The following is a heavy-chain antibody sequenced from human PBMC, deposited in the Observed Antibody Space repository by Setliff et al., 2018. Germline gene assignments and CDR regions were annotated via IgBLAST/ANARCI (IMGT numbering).Heavy chain of an antibody. D-gene: IGHD7-27*01. J-gene: IGHJ4*01. Sequence: GGSLRLSCAASGFAFDSYAMHWVRQAPGKGLEWVAIIFHDGRDIYYGDSVQGRFAISRDNSKNTLYLRMNSLRSDDTAVYYCAGVHWTTNWFLHYWGQGTLVTVSS. CDR3: AGVHWTTNWFLHY. CDR1: GFAFDSYA. CDR2: IFHDGRDI. V-gene: IGHV3-30*03.